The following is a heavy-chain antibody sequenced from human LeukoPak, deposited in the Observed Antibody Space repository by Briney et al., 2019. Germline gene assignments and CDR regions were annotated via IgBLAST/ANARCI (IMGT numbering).Heavy chain of an antibody. CDR3: ARDSDTFGALDY. J-gene: IGHJ4*02. V-gene: IGHV3-30-3*01. Sequence: GGSLRLSCATSTFTFSSYAMHWVRQAPGKGLEWVAVISFDGSKDYFADSVKGRFTISRDNSKNTMYLHMNSLRLEDTAVYYCARDSDTFGALDYWGQGTLVTVSS. CDR1: TFTFSSYA. CDR2: ISFDGSKD. D-gene: IGHD3-10*01.